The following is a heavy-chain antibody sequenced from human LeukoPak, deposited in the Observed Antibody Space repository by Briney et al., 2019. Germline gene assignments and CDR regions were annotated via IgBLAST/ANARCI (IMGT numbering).Heavy chain of an antibody. V-gene: IGHV3-9*03. CDR3: AKDTTGTTGYASDI. CDR1: GFTFDDYA. Sequence: GGSLRLSCAASGFTFDDYAMHWVRQAPGKGLEWVSGISWNSGSVGYAESVRGRFTISRDNAKNSLYLQMNSLRAEDMALYYRAKDTTGTTGYASDIWGQGTMVTVSS. CDR2: ISWNSGSV. D-gene: IGHD1-1*01. J-gene: IGHJ3*02.